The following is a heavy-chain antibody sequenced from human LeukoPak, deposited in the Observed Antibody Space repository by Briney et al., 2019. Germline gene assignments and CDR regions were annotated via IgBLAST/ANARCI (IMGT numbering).Heavy chain of an antibody. V-gene: IGHV3-53*01. Sequence: PGGSLRLSCAASGFTDSTNYMSWVRQAPGKKLEWVSDIYSDGSTFYADSVKGRFTISRDNSKNTLYLQMNSLRAEDTAVYHCARYDFILISYFDLWGRGTLVTVSS. J-gene: IGHJ2*01. CDR1: GFTDSTNY. CDR2: IYSDGST. CDR3: ARYDFILISYFDL. D-gene: IGHD3-3*01.